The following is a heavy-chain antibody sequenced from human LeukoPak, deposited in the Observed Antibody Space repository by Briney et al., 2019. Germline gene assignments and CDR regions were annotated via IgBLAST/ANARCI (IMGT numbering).Heavy chain of an antibody. J-gene: IGHJ4*02. CDR1: GFALTTSPVG. D-gene: IGHD1-14*01. Sequence: TGSGPTLVTPTQTLTLTCSFSGFALTTSPVGVGWIRQPPGKALEWLALIYWDDDRRYNPSLTTRLAITKDTYKNQVLLTMTNMDPVDTGTYYCAHRRSGYNWNHGDFDYWGQGTLVTVSS. CDR2: IYWDDDR. CDR3: AHRRSGYNWNHGDFDY. V-gene: IGHV2-5*02.